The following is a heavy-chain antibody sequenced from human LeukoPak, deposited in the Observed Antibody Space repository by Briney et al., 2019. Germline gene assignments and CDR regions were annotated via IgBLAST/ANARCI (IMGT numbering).Heavy chain of an antibody. Sequence: GGSLRLSCAASGFTFTIYWMGWVRQAPGKGLEWVANIKQDGREKYYVDSVKGRFTISRDNAKDSLYLQMNSLRVEDTALYYCARLYLDSSLFDFRGQGTLVTVSS. CDR3: ARLYLDSSLFDF. V-gene: IGHV3-7*01. D-gene: IGHD2-21*01. J-gene: IGHJ4*02. CDR1: GFTFTIYW. CDR2: IKQDGREK.